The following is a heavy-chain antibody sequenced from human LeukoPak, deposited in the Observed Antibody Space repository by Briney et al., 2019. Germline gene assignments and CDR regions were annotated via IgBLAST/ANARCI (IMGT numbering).Heavy chain of an antibody. CDR2: INPNSGGT. Sequence: ASVKVSCKASGYTFTGYYMHWVRQAPGQGLEWMGWINPNSGGTNYAQKFQGRVTMPRDTSISTAYTELSRLRSDDTAVYYCARAGGEYSSSWYPRAYGMDVWGQGTTVTVSS. J-gene: IGHJ6*02. V-gene: IGHV1-2*02. CDR3: ARAGGEYSSSWYPRAYGMDV. D-gene: IGHD6-13*01. CDR1: GYTFTGYY.